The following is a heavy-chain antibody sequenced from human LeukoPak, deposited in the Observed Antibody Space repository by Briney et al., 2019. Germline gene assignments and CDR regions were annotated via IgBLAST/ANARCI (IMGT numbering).Heavy chain of an antibody. CDR2: ISSSGSTI. Sequence: GGSLRLSCAASGFTFSDYYMSWIRQAPGKGLEWVSYISSSGSTIYYADSVKGRFTISRDNAKNSLYLQMNSLRAEDTAVYYCAKEASYGWGGNAFDIWGQGTMVTVSS. D-gene: IGHD5-18*01. CDR3: AKEASYGWGGNAFDI. J-gene: IGHJ3*02. CDR1: GFTFSDYY. V-gene: IGHV3-11*01.